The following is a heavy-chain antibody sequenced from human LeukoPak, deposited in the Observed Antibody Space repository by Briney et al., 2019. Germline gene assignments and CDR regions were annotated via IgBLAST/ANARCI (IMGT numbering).Heavy chain of an antibody. Sequence: SVKVSCKASGGTFSSYAISWVRQAPGQGLEWMGGIIPIFGTANYAQKFQGRVTITADESTSTAYMELSSLRSEDTAVYYCARTKWELPHLFDYWGQGTLVTVSS. CDR3: ARTKWELPHLFDY. CDR2: IIPIFGTA. V-gene: IGHV1-69*01. CDR1: GGTFSSYA. D-gene: IGHD1-26*01. J-gene: IGHJ4*02.